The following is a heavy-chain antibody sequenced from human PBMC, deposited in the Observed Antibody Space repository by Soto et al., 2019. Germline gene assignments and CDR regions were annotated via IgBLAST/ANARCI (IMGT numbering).Heavy chain of an antibody. V-gene: IGHV4-59*01. CDR3: ARSMGLYCSGGSCYGGDWFDP. CDR2: IYYSGST. J-gene: IGHJ5*02. D-gene: IGHD2-15*01. Sequence: QVQLQESGPGLVKPSETLSLTCTVSGGSISSYYWSWIRQPPGKGLEWIGYIYYSGSTNYNPSLKCRVTISVDTSKNQFSLKLSSVTAADTAVYYCARSMGLYCSGGSCYGGDWFDPWGQGTLVTVSS. CDR1: GGSISSYY.